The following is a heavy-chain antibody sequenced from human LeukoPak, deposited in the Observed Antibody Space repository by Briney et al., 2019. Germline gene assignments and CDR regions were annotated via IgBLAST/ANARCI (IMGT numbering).Heavy chain of an antibody. CDR2: IIPIFGTA. V-gene: IGHV1-69*13. J-gene: IGHJ4*02. Sequence: SVKVSCKASGGTFSSYAISWVRQAPGQGLEWMGGIIPIFGTANYAQKFQGRVTITADESTSTAYMEPSSLRSEDTAVYYCARIDAGYYDSSGYSDYWGQGTLVTVSS. D-gene: IGHD3-22*01. CDR1: GGTFSSYA. CDR3: ARIDAGYYDSSGYSDY.